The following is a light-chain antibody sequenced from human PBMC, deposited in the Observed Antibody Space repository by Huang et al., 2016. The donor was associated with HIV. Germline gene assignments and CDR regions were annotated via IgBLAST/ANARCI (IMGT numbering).Light chain of an antibody. CDR2: GAS. J-gene: IGKJ1*01. CDR1: QSVFNNNY. Sequence: EIVMTQSPATLSVSPGERVILSCRTSQSVFNNNYLAWYQQKPGQAPRLLIFGASSTATGISDRFRGSGSGTDFTLTISRLEPEDFAVYYCQQYGSSLAFGPGTKVEIK. V-gene: IGKV3-20*01. CDR3: QQYGSSLA.